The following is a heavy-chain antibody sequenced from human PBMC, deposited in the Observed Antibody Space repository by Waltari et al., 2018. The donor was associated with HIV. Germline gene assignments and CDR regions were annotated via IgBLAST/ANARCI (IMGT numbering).Heavy chain of an antibody. J-gene: IGHJ4*02. V-gene: IGHV3-11*01. CDR2: ISSSGSNV. D-gene: IGHD3-22*01. Sequence: QVKLVESGGALVKPGGSLRLSCANSGFTFRDYYRGWIRQAAVEGLEWCSYISSSGSNVCFADAVKCRFTISRANAKSLLYLQRNSLRGDDTAVYFCARGKYDSSWFRTEAFDHWGQGTLVTVSS. CDR1: GFTFRDYY. CDR3: ARGKYDSSWFRTEAFDH.